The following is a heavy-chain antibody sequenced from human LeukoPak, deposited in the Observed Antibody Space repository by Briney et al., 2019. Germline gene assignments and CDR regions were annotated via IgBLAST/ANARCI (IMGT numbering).Heavy chain of an antibody. Sequence: GGSLRLSCAASGFTFSSYSMNWVRQAPGKGLEWVSSISSSSSYIYYADSVKGRFTISRDNSKNTLYLQMGSLRAEDMAVYYCARDRVEYYYGSGSSYYYYMDVWGKGTTVTISS. CDR3: ARDRVEYYYGSGSSYYYYMDV. V-gene: IGHV3-21*01. D-gene: IGHD3-10*01. CDR1: GFTFSSYS. J-gene: IGHJ6*03. CDR2: ISSSSSYI.